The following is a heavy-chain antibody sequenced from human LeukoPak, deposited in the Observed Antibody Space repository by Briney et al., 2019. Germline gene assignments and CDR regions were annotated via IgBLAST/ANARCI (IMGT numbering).Heavy chain of an antibody. J-gene: IGHJ4*02. Sequence: GGSLRLSCAASGFTFSRYTMHWVRQPPGKGLEWVAVISYDGNNKYYADSVKGRFTISRDNSKNTLYLQMNSLRAEDTAVYYCARALGRLLYLDYWGQGTLVTVSS. V-gene: IGHV3-30-3*01. CDR1: GFTFSRYT. CDR2: ISYDGNNK. CDR3: ARALGRLLYLDY. D-gene: IGHD2-8*01.